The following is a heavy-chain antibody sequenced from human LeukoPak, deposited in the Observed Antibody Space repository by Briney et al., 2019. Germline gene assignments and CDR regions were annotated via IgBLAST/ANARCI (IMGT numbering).Heavy chain of an antibody. Sequence: SETLSLTCTVSGGSVSSGSYYWSWLRQPPGKGLEWIGYIYYSGSTNYNPSLKSRVTISVDTSKNQFSLKLSSVTAADTAVYYCARAVADSFDYWGQGTLVTVSS. D-gene: IGHD6-19*01. V-gene: IGHV4-61*01. CDR3: ARAVADSFDY. J-gene: IGHJ4*02. CDR2: IYYSGST. CDR1: GGSVSSGSYY.